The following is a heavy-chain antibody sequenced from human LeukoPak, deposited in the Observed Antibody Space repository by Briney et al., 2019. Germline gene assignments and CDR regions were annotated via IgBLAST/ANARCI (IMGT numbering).Heavy chain of an antibody. CDR2: IYYSGST. D-gene: IGHD3-9*01. CDR1: GGSISSSSYY. J-gene: IGHJ4*02. Sequence: SETLSLTCTVSGGSISSSSYYWGWIRQPPGKGLEWIGSIYYSGSTYYNPSLKSRVTISVDTSKNQFSLKLSSVTAADTAVYYCARLSYDILTGYYDIFDYWGQGTLVTVSP. CDR3: ARLSYDILTGYYDIFDY. V-gene: IGHV4-39*01.